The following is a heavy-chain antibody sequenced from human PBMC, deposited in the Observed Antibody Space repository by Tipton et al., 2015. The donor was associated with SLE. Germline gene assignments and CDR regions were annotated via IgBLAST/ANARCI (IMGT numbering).Heavy chain of an antibody. CDR2: IFYTGST. CDR3: ARRCVSGPFGS. Sequence: TLSLTCTVSDGSIRSTNYYWGWIRQPPGKGLEWIGSIFYTGSTYYNPSLKSRVSFSIDTSKHQFSLKLNSVTAADTAVYYCARRCVSGPFGSWGQVTLVIVSS. CDR1: DGSIRSTNYY. J-gene: IGHJ1*01. D-gene: IGHD3-10*01. V-gene: IGHV4-39*07.